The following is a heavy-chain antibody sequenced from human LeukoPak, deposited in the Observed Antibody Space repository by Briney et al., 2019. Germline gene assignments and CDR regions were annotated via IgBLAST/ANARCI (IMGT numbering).Heavy chain of an antibody. Sequence: GESLKLSCMGSGYNFTIYWLGWVRQMPGTGLEWMGIIYPGDSDTRYSPSSQGHVTSSADEAISTAYLQWGSLKASDTAMYYCASLSSGLDYWGQGTLVTVSS. V-gene: IGHV5-51*01. CDR1: GYNFTIYW. CDR2: IYPGDSDT. D-gene: IGHD6-19*01. J-gene: IGHJ4*02. CDR3: ASLSSGLDY.